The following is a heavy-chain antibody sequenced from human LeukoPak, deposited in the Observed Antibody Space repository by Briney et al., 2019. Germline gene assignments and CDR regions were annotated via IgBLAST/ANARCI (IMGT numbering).Heavy chain of an antibody. V-gene: IGHV3-30*02. D-gene: IGHD3-10*01. CDR3: AKDTRRTGYSGSGSYYGVDY. CDR1: GFTFTSYW. Sequence: GGSLRLSCVASGFTFTSYWMSWVRQAPGKGLEWVTFIRFDGSYKYYADSVKGRFTISRDNSKNTLYLQMNSLRAEDTALYYCAKDTRRTGYSGSGSYYGVDYWGQGTLVTVSS. J-gene: IGHJ4*02. CDR2: IRFDGSYK.